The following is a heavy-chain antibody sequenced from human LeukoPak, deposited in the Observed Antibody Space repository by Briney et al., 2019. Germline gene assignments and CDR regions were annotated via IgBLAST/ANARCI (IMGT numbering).Heavy chain of an antibody. D-gene: IGHD3/OR15-3a*01. J-gene: IGHJ4*02. Sequence: PGGSLRLSCAASGFTSSDYYMTWIRQPPGKGPEWISYISSSGGTTTCVDSVKGRFTISRDNSKNTLYLQMNSLRAEDTAVYYCTQRTSFDYWGQGTLVTVSS. CDR1: GFTSSDYY. CDR3: TQRTSFDY. V-gene: IGHV3-11*01. CDR2: ISSSGGTT.